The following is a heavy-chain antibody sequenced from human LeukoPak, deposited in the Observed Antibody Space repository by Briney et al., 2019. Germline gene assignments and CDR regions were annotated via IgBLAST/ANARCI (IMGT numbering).Heavy chain of an antibody. Sequence: GGSLRLSCAASGFTFSSYRMNWVRQAPGEGLECVSSISSSSCYIYYADSVKGQFTISRDNAKNSLYLQMNSLRAEDTAVYYCARDSPIYYDILTGSKPDAFDVWGQGTMVTVSS. CDR3: ARDSPIYYDILTGSKPDAFDV. CDR1: GFTFSSYR. CDR2: ISSSSCYI. J-gene: IGHJ3*01. V-gene: IGHV3-21*01. D-gene: IGHD3-9*01.